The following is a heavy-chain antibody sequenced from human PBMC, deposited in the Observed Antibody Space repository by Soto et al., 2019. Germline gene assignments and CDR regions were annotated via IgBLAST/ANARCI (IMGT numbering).Heavy chain of an antibody. CDR1: GGSISSGGYY. V-gene: IGHV4-31*03. CDR3: ARDQSGGEYFQH. CDR2: IYYSGST. Sequence: LTCTVSGGSISSGGYYWSWIRQHPGKCLEWIRYIYYSGSTYYNPSLKSRFTISVDTSKKQFSLKLSSVTAADTAVYYCARDQSGGEYFQHWGQGTLVTVSS. J-gene: IGHJ1*01. D-gene: IGHD2-15*01.